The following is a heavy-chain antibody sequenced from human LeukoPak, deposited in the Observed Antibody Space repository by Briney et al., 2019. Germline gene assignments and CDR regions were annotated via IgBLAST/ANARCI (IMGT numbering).Heavy chain of an antibody. J-gene: IGHJ4*02. D-gene: IGHD3-22*01. Sequence: PGGSLRLSCAASGFTFSSYAMSWVRQAPGKGLEWVSVIYSGGSTYYADSVKGRFTISRANSKNTLYLQMNSLRAEDTAVYYCAREEGYYDSSGTRALVDYWGQGTLVTVSS. CDR1: GFTFSSYA. CDR3: AREEGYYDSSGTRALVDY. CDR2: IYSGGST. V-gene: IGHV3-53*01.